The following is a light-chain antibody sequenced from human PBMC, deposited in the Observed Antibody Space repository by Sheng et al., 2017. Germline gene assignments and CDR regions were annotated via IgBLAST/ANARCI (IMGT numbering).Light chain of an antibody. CDR1: QSVSSY. Sequence: EIVLTQSPATLSLSPGERATLSCRASQSVSSYLAWYQQKPGQAPRLLIYDASTRATDIPARFSGSGSGTEFTLTISSLQSEDFAVYYCQQYDNWPPWTFGQGTKVDIK. CDR3: QQYDNWPPWT. J-gene: IGKJ1*01. V-gene: IGKV3D-15*01. CDR2: DAS.